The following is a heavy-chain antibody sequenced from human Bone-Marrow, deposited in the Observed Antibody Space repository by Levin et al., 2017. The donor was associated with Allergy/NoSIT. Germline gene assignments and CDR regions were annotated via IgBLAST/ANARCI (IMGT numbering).Heavy chain of an antibody. D-gene: IGHD5-18*01. Sequence: ASVKVSCAASGFTFRTHDMHWVRQGTGKGLEWVSTIGTAGDTYYPDSVRGRFTISRENAKNSLYLQMNGLSAGDTAVYYCARYNYEYNALDIWGQGSMVTVSS. V-gene: IGHV3-13*01. CDR3: ARYNYEYNALDI. CDR1: GFTFRTHD. J-gene: IGHJ3*02. CDR2: IGTAGDT.